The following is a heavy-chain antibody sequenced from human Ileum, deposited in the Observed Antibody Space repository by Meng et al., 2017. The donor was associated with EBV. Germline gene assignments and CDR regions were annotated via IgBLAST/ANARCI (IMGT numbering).Heavy chain of an antibody. Sequence: QVQLKGWGPGLVKPSQTLSLTCTVSGGSISSGGYYWSWIRQHPGKGLEWIGYIHSSGSTYYNPSLRSRLTISVDTSKNQFSLKLSSVTAADTAVYYCARASYGSGSPLGESWFDPWGQGTLVTVSS. V-gene: IGHV4-31*03. D-gene: IGHD3-10*01. CDR3: ARASYGSGSPLGESWFDP. CDR1: GGSISSGGYY. J-gene: IGHJ5*02. CDR2: IHSSGST.